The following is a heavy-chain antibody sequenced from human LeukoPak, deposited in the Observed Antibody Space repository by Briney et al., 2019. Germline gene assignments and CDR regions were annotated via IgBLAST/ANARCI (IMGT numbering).Heavy chain of an antibody. CDR3: ARGGSWKFKPLPDF. CDR1: GYTFNSYG. Sequence: GASVKVSCKASGYTFNSYGMNWVRQAPGQALEWVGWINTNTRNPTYAQGFTGRFVFSLDTSVSTAYLQISSLKAEDTAVYYCARGGSWKFKPLPDFWGQGTLVTVSS. V-gene: IGHV7-4-1*02. CDR2: INTNTRNP. D-gene: IGHD3-10*01. J-gene: IGHJ4*02.